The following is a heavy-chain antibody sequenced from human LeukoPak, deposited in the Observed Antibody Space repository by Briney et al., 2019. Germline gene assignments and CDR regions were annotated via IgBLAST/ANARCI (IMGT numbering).Heavy chain of an antibody. Sequence: SETLSPTCTVSGGSISSSSYYWGRIRQPPGKGLEWIGSVYYIGASYYNPSLKSRVTISIDTSKKHFSLKLTSVTAADTAVYYCARGAPPQNWGQGTLVTVSS. J-gene: IGHJ4*02. CDR3: ARGAPPQN. CDR2: VYYIGAS. V-gene: IGHV4-39*07. CDR1: GGSISSSSYY.